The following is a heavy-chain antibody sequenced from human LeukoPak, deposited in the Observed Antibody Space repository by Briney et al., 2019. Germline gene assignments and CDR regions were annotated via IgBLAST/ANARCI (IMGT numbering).Heavy chain of an antibody. V-gene: IGHV3-30*18. CDR2: ISYDGSNK. CDR1: GFTFSSYG. CDR3: AKDSEYSYGGDYYYGMDV. D-gene: IGHD5-18*01. Sequence: GGSLRLSCAASGFTFSSYGMHWVRQAPGKGLEWVAVISYDGSNKYYADSVKGRFTISRDNSKNTLYLQMNSLRAEDTAVYYCAKDSEYSYGGDYYYGMDVWGQGTTVTVSS. J-gene: IGHJ6*02.